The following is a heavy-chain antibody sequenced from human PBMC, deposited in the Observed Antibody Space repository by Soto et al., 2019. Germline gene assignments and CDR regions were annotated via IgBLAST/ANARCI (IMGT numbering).Heavy chain of an antibody. CDR1: GGSMSGYY. CDR2: IYTSGST. CDR3: ARGSDAYGFDI. Sequence: PSETLSLTCTVSGGSMSGYYWNWIRQPAGKGLEYVGQIYTSGSTNYDPSLKSRVTISRDMSENQFSLRLNSVTAADTAVYYCARGSDAYGFDIWGQGTMVTVS. D-gene: IGHD3-10*01. V-gene: IGHV4-4*07. J-gene: IGHJ3*02.